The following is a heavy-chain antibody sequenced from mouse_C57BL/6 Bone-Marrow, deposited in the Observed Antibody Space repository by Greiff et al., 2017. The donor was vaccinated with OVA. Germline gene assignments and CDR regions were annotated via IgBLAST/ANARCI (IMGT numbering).Heavy chain of an antibody. D-gene: IGHD2-4*01. J-gene: IGHJ4*01. Sequence: QVQLQQPGAELVRPGTSVKLSCKASGYTFTSYWMHWVKQRPGQGLEWIGVIDPSDSYTNYNQKFKGKATLTVDTSSSTAYMQLSSLTSEDSAVYYCGRSSGLRPDAMDYWGQGTSVTVSS. CDR2: IDPSDSYT. V-gene: IGHV1-59*01. CDR1: GYTFTSYW. CDR3: GRSSGLRPDAMDY.